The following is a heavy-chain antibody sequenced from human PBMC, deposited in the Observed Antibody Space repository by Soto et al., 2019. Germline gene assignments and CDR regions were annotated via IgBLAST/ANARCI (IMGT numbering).Heavy chain of an antibody. D-gene: IGHD6-13*01. Sequence: EVQLVESGGGLVKAGGSVRLSCAASGLTFSNAWMNWVRQAPGKGLEWVGRIKSKTDGGTTDYAAPVKGRFTISRDDSKNTLYLQMNSLKTEDTAVYYCTTGGEIAAAAPGAFDIWGQGTMVTVSS. CDR3: TTGGEIAAAAPGAFDI. CDR2: IKSKTDGGTT. J-gene: IGHJ3*02. V-gene: IGHV3-15*07. CDR1: GLTFSNAW.